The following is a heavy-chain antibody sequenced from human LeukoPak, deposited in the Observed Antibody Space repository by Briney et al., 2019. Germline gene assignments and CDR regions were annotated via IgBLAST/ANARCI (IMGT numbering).Heavy chain of an antibody. Sequence: SETLSLTCAVHGGSFSGYHWNWIRQSPDKGLEWIGEINDRGRTNYNPSLQSRITLSVDTSKKQFSLQLTSVTAADTAVYYCARGPATVANLPYYFDFWGQGTLVTVSS. D-gene: IGHD4-17*01. CDR1: GGSFSGYH. V-gene: IGHV4-34*01. CDR2: INDRGRT. CDR3: ARGPATVANLPYYFDF. J-gene: IGHJ4*02.